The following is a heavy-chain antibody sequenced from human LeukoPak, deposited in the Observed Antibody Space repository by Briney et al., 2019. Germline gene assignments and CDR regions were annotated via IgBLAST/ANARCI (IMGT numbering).Heavy chain of an antibody. V-gene: IGHV4-34*01. CDR2: INHSGST. J-gene: IGHJ4*02. CDR3: ARWTQLWLRFDY. Sequence: SETLSLTCAVYGGSFGGYYWSWIRQPPGKGLEWIGEINHSGSTNYNPSLKSRVTISVDTSKNQFSLKLSSVTAADTAVYYCARWTQLWLRFDYWGQGTLVTVSS. CDR1: GGSFGGYY. D-gene: IGHD5-18*01.